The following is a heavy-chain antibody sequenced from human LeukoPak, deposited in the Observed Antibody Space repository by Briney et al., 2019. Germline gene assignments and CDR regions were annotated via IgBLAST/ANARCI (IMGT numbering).Heavy chain of an antibody. D-gene: IGHD3-3*01. CDR2: ISAYNGNT. Sequence: GASVKVSCKASGYTFTSYGISWVRQAPGQGLEWMGWISAYNGNTNYAQKLQGRVTMTTDTSTSTAYMELSRLRSDDTAVYYCARADKIFGVVIIKAIFDYWGQGTLVTVSS. V-gene: IGHV1-18*01. J-gene: IGHJ4*02. CDR3: ARADKIFGVVIIKAIFDY. CDR1: GYTFTSYG.